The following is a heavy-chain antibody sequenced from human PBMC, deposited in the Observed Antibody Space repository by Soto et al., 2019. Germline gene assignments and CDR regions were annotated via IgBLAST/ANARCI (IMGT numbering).Heavy chain of an antibody. J-gene: IGHJ6*02. CDR2: ISGSGGST. D-gene: IGHD3-22*01. CDR3: AKIPLYDSSGYYYASDV. Sequence: GGSLRLSCAASGFTFSSYAMSWVRQAPGKGLEWVSAISGSGGSTYYADSVKGRFTISRDNSKNTLYLQMISLRAEDTAVYYCAKIPLYDSSGYYYASDVWGQGTTVTV. CDR1: GFTFSSYA. V-gene: IGHV3-23*01.